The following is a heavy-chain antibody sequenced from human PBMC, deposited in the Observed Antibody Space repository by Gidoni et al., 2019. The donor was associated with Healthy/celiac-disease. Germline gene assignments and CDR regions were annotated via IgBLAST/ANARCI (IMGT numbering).Heavy chain of an antibody. CDR3: AKRTTVTTKSAHFDY. V-gene: IGHV3-23*01. CDR2: ISGSGGST. Sequence: EVQLLESGGGLVQPGGSLRLSCAASGFPFSSYAMSWVRQAPGKGLEWVSAISGSGGSTYYADSVKGRFTISRDNSKNTLYLQMNSLRAEDTAVYYCAKRTTVTTKSAHFDYWGQGTLVTVSS. CDR1: GFPFSSYA. J-gene: IGHJ4*02. D-gene: IGHD4-17*01.